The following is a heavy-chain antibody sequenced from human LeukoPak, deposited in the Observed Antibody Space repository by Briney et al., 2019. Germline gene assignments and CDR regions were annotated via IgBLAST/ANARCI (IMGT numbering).Heavy chain of an antibody. J-gene: IGHJ4*02. V-gene: IGHV3-7*04. D-gene: IGHD6-13*01. CDR2: IKQDGSEK. CDR3: ARGIAAAGTFDH. Sequence: GGSLRLSCAASGFTFSSYSMNWVRQAPGKGLEWVANIKQDGSEKYYVDSVKGRFTISRDNAKNSLYLQLNSLRADDTAVYYCARGIAAAGTFDHWGQGTLVTVSS. CDR1: GFTFSSYS.